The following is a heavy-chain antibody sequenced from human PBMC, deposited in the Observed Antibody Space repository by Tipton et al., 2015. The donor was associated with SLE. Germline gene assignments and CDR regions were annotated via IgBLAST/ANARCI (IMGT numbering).Heavy chain of an antibody. Sequence: TLSLTCAVSGYSISSGYYWGWIRQPPGKGLEWIGSIYHSGSTYYNPSLKSRVTISVDTSKNQFSLKLSSVTAADTAVYYCARGVEVVVIAATSFDYWGQGTLVTVSS. V-gene: IGHV4-38-2*01. CDR3: ARGVEVVVIAATSFDY. CDR2: IYHSGST. D-gene: IGHD2-15*01. CDR1: GYSISSGYY. J-gene: IGHJ4*02.